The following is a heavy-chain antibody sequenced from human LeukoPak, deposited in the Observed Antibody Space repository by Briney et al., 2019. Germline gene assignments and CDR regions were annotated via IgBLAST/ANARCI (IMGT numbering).Heavy chain of an antibody. Sequence: PSGTLSLTCTVSGGSISSYYWSWIRQPPGKGLEWIGYIYYSGSTNYNPSLKSRVTISVDTSKNQFSLKLSSVTVADTAVYYCARGGDRYAFDIWGQGTMVTVSS. CDR2: IYYSGST. J-gene: IGHJ3*02. D-gene: IGHD3-10*01. CDR3: ARGGDRYAFDI. V-gene: IGHV4-59*01. CDR1: GGSISSYY.